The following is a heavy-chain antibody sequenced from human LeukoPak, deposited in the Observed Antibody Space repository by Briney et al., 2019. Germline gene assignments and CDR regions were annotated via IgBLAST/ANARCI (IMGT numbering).Heavy chain of an antibody. J-gene: IGHJ5*02. CDR2: INHSGST. D-gene: IGHD5-12*01. V-gene: IGHV4-34*01. Sequence: SETLSLTCAVYGGSFSGYYWSWIRQLPGKGLEWIGEINHSGSTNYNPSLKSRVTISVDTSKNQFSLKLSSVTAADTAVYYCARGTHIVATIGNWFDPWGQGTLVTVSS. CDR3: ARGTHIVATIGNWFDP. CDR1: GGSFSGYY.